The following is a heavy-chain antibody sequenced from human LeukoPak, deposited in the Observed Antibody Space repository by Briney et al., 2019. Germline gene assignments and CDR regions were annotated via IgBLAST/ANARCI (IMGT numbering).Heavy chain of an antibody. V-gene: IGHV1-2*06. D-gene: IGHD3-16*01. Sequence: GASVKVSCKASGYTFTDYCMHYVRQAPGQGLEWMGRINPNSGAADYAQKFQGRVTMTRDTSISTAYMDLSSLKSDDTAVYYCARESWGRKDAFDIWGQGTMVTVSS. CDR1: GYTFTDYC. CDR2: INPNSGAA. J-gene: IGHJ3*02. CDR3: ARESWGRKDAFDI.